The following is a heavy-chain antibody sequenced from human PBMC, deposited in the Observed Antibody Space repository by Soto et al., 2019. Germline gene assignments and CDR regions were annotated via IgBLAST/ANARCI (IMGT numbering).Heavy chain of an antibody. CDR1: GFTFSGHW. CDR2: INTDGGSS. J-gene: IGHJ3*02. V-gene: IGHV3-74*01. D-gene: IGHD2-15*01. Sequence: PGGSLRLSCAASGFTFSGHWMHWVRQVPGKGLEWVARINTDGGSSAYADSVKGRFTISRDNSKNTLYLQMNSLRAEDTAVYYCARDFDVVVVAATLGSAFDIWGQGTMVTVSS. CDR3: ARDFDVVVVAATLGSAFDI.